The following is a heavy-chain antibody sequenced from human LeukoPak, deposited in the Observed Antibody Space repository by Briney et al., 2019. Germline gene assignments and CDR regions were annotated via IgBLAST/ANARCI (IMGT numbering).Heavy chain of an antibody. D-gene: IGHD3-22*01. CDR2: ISAYNGNT. J-gene: IGHJ4*02. CDR1: GYTFTSYG. V-gene: IGHV1-18*01. CDR3: ARVPRGSTSGSSGYYY. Sequence: GASVKVSCKASGYTFTSYGISWVRQAPGQGLEWMGWISAYNGNTNCAQKLQGRVTMTTDTSTSTAYMELRSLRSDDTAVYYCARVPRGSTSGSSGYYYWGQGTLVTVSS.